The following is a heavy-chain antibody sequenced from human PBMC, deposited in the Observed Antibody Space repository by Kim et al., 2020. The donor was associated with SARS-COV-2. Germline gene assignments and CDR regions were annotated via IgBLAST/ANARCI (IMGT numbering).Heavy chain of an antibody. Sequence: NYTPSLKRRVTISVDTSKNQFSLKLSSVTAADTAVYYCARGHYVWGSYGYWGQGTLVTVSS. D-gene: IGHD3-16*01. J-gene: IGHJ4*02. V-gene: IGHV4-34*01. CDR3: ARGHYVWGSYGY.